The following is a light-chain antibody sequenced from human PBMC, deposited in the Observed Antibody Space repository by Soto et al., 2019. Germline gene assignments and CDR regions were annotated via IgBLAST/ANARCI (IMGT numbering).Light chain of an antibody. Sequence: QSVLTQPASVSGSPGQSITISCIGTSSDTGAYNYVSWYQQHPGKVPKLMIYEVTNRPSGLSNRFSGSKSGNTASLTISGLQAEDEAEYFCSSYSSTSTLYVFGTGTKVTVL. CDR2: EVT. J-gene: IGLJ1*01. V-gene: IGLV2-14*01. CDR1: SSDTGAYNY. CDR3: SSYSSTSTLYV.